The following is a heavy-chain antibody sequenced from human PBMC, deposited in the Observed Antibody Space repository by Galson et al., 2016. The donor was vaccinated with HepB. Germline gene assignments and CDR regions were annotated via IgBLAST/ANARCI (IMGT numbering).Heavy chain of an antibody. CDR3: AKDGHPSPIGGSGTFFSYYQYYYVDV. Sequence: SLRLSCAASGFTFSSYAMSWVRQAPGKGLEWVSAISGSGGSTYYADSVKGRFTISRDNSKNTLYLQMNSLRAEDTAVYYCAKDGHPSPIGGSGTFFSYYQYYYVDVWGKGTTVTVSS. V-gene: IGHV3-23*01. D-gene: IGHD3-10*01. CDR1: GFTFSSYA. J-gene: IGHJ6*03. CDR2: ISGSGGST.